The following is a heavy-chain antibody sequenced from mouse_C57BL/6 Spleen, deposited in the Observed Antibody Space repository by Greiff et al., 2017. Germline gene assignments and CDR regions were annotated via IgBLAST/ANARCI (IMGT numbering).Heavy chain of an antibody. V-gene: IGHV14-1*01. D-gene: IGHD1-1*01. CDR3: TLYYYGSSYWYFDV. CDR1: GFNIKDYY. Sequence: DVKLVESGAELVRPGASVKLSCTASGFNIKDYYMHWVKQRPEQGLEWIGKIDPEDGDTEYAPKFQGKATMTADTSSNTAYLQLSSLTSEDTAVYYCTLYYYGSSYWYFDVWGTGTTVTVSS. CDR2: IDPEDGDT. J-gene: IGHJ1*03.